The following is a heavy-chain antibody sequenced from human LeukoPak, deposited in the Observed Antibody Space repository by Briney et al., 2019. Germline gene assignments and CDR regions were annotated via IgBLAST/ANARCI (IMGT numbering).Heavy chain of an antibody. Sequence: SETLCLTCTVSGGSISNTLYYWAWIRQPPGKGLESIGSIYYSRSTYYSPSLKSRVTISVDTSKNQFSLKLTSVTAADTAVYYCARRKGFGEGYFDSWGQGTLVTVSS. J-gene: IGHJ4*02. D-gene: IGHD3-10*01. CDR2: IYYSRST. V-gene: IGHV4-39*01. CDR3: ARRKGFGEGYFDS. CDR1: GGSISNTLYY.